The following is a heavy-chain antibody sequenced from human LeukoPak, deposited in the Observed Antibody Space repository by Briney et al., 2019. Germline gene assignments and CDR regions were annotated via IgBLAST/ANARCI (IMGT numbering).Heavy chain of an antibody. Sequence: SETLSLTCAVSGGSISSSNWWSWVRPPPGKGLEWIGEIYHSGSTYYNPSLKSRVTISVDTSKNQFSLQLSSVTAADTAVYYCARSYYGDNWFDPWGQGTLVTVSS. CDR2: IYHSGST. J-gene: IGHJ5*02. CDR1: GGSISSSNW. D-gene: IGHD3-10*01. V-gene: IGHV4-4*02. CDR3: ARSYYGDNWFDP.